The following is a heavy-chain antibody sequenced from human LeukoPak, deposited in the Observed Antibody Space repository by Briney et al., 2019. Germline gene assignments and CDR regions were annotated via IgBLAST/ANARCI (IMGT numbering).Heavy chain of an antibody. V-gene: IGHV4-59*12. CDR2: IYYSGSA. CDR1: GGSITSYY. D-gene: IGHD6-13*01. CDR3: ARKQLGYSSSWYLTNFDY. Sequence: PSETLSLTCTVSGGSITSYYWSWIRQPPGKGLEWIGYIYYSGSANYNPSLKSRVTISVDTSKNQFSLKLSSVTAADTAVYYCARKQLGYSSSWYLTNFDYWGQGTLVTVSS. J-gene: IGHJ4*02.